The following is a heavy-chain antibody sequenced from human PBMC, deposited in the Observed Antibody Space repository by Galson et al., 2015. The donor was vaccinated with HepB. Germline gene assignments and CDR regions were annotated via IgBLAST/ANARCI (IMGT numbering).Heavy chain of an antibody. Sequence: SLRLSRAASGFTFSSHGMHWVRQAPGKGLEWVAVIWHDGSNKYYADSMKGRFTISRDNSKNTLYLQMSSLRAEDTAVYYCAREGLTAMTLFDYWGQGTLVTVSS. J-gene: IGHJ4*02. D-gene: IGHD4-17*01. CDR3: AREGLTAMTLFDY. CDR2: IWHDGSNK. V-gene: IGHV3-33*01. CDR1: GFTFSSHG.